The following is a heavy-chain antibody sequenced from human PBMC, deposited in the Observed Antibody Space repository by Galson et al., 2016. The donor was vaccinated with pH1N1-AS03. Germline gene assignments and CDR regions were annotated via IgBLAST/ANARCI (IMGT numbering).Heavy chain of an antibody. V-gene: IGHV1-3*01. D-gene: IGHD3-10*01. CDR3: AREGHQLLPIYY. J-gene: IGHJ4*02. CDR1: GYTFTTYA. Sequence: SVKVSCKASGYTFTTYAIHWVRQAPGQSLEWMGRINVGNGNTKYSQNFQGRVTITRDTSASTAYMELSSLSSEDTAVYYCAREGHQLLPIYYWGQGTLVTVSS. CDR2: INVGNGNT.